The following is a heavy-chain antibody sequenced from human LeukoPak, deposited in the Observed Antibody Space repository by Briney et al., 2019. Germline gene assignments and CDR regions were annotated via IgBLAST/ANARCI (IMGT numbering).Heavy chain of an antibody. CDR3: VTDQTGRHPYFFDY. CDR2: IKEDGSEI. D-gene: IGHD3-10*01. J-gene: IGHJ4*02. Sequence: PGRSLRLSCAASGFNFSTYWMTWVRQVPGKGLEWVANIKEDGSEIYYVDAVKGRFSISRDNAKTSLYLQMNNLSVADTAVYYCVTDQTGRHPYFFDYWGQGTLVTVSS. V-gene: IGHV3-7*01. CDR1: GFNFSTYW.